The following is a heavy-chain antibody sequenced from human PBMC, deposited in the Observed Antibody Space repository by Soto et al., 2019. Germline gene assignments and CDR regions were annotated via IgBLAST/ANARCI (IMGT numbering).Heavy chain of an antibody. CDR2: INHNAIT. CDR1: GGSFSGYC. D-gene: IGHD3-9*01. Sequence: XETLSLTCAVYGGSFSGYCWSWIRQPPGQGLECIGEINHNAITNYHPSLKSRVTISENTPKNQRSLLLSSVTAAHTAVYYCARYYETLSCYPSWGQGTLVTVSS. CDR3: ARYYETLSCYPS. V-gene: IGHV4-34*01. J-gene: IGHJ4*02.